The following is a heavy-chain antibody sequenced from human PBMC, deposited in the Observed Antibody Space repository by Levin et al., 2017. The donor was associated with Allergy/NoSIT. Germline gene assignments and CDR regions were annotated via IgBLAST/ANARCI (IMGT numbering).Heavy chain of an antibody. V-gene: IGHV4-59*01. J-gene: IGHJ3*02. CDR3: ARVYGDYVLDAFDI. Sequence: SETLSLTCTVSGGSISSYYWSWIRQPPGKGLEWIGYIYYSGSTNYNPSLKSRVTISVDTSKNQFSLKLSSVTAADTAVYYWARVYGDYVLDAFDIWGQGTMVTVSS. CDR2: IYYSGST. D-gene: IGHD4-17*01. CDR1: GGSISSYY.